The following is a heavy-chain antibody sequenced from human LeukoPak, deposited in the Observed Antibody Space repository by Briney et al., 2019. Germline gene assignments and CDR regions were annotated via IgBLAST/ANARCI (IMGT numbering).Heavy chain of an antibody. V-gene: IGHV1-46*01. CDR3: ARVLGGIKANYYYYYMDV. CDR2: INPSGGTT. D-gene: IGHD2-15*01. J-gene: IGHJ6*03. CDR1: GYTFTSYH. Sequence: GASVKVSCKASGYTFTSYHMHWVRQAPGQGLEWMGIINPSGGTTNYAQKFRGRVTMTRDMSTSTVYMELSSLRSEDTAVYYCARVLGGIKANYYYYYMDVWGKGTTVTVSS.